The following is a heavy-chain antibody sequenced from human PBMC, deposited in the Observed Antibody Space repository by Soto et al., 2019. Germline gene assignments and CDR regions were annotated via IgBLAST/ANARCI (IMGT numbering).Heavy chain of an antibody. CDR2: ISSSGSTI. V-gene: IGHV3-11*01. D-gene: IGHD3-3*01. CDR3: ARDTLDFWSGYYPGPSYYYGMDV. Sequence: GGSLRLSCAASGFTFSDYYMSWIRQAPGKGLEWVSYISSSGSTIYYADSVKGRFTISRDNARNSLYLQMNSLRAEDTAVYYCARDTLDFWSGYYPGPSYYYGMDVWGQGTTVTVSS. J-gene: IGHJ6*02. CDR1: GFTFSDYY.